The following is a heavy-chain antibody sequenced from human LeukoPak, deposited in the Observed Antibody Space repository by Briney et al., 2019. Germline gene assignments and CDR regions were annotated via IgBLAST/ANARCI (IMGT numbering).Heavy chain of an antibody. CDR1: GFTFSSYG. Sequence: PGGSLRLSCAASGFTFSSYGMHWVRQAPGKGLEWVAFIRYDGSNKYYADSVKGRFTISRDNSKNTLYLQMNSLRAEDTAVYYCAKDLGIYCSGGSCYWGQGTLVTVSS. CDR3: AKDLGIYCSGGSCY. D-gene: IGHD2-15*01. CDR2: IRYDGSNK. V-gene: IGHV3-30*02. J-gene: IGHJ4*02.